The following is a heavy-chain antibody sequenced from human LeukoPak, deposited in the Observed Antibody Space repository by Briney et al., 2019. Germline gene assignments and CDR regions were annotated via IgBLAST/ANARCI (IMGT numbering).Heavy chain of an antibody. Sequence: SETLSLTCTVSGGSIRNYYWSWIRQPPGKGLEWIGYIYNSGSTKYNPSLNSRVFISVDTSRNQFSLKLTSVTAADTAVYYCACYSSPGGWGVFDYWGQGALVTVSP. CDR3: ACYSSPGGWGVFDY. J-gene: IGHJ4*02. V-gene: IGHV4-4*08. CDR1: GGSIRNYY. CDR2: IYNSGST. D-gene: IGHD2-2*02.